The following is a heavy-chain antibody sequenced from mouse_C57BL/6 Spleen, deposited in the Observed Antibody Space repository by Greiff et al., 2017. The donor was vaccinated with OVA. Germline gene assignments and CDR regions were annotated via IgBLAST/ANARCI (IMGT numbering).Heavy chain of an antibody. CDR1: GYAFRSYW. CDR3: ARWAPSSYDTYWYFDV. Sequence: QVHVKQSGAELVKPGASVKISCKASGYAFRSYWMNWVKQRPGKGLEWIGQIYPGDGDTNYNGKFKGKATLTADKSSSTAYMQLSSLTSEDSAVYCCARWAPSSYDTYWYFDVWGTGTTVTVSS. D-gene: IGHD1-1*01. CDR2: IYPGDGDT. V-gene: IGHV1-80*01. J-gene: IGHJ1*03.